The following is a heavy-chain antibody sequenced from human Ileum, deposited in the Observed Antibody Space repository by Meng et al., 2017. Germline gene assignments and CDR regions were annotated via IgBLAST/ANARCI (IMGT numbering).Heavy chain of an antibody. V-gene: IGHV4-31*01. CDR3: ARVRRGLGLRFDP. CDR2: IFYSGST. J-gene: IGHJ5*02. Sequence: QVQLEESGPGLTKPSQSLSLTCTVSGDSISSGGYYWGWIRQHPGKGLEWIGYIFYSGSTYYNSSLKRLINISVDTSKNQFPLKVSSVTAADTAVYYCARVRRGLGLRFDPWGQGTLVTVSS. D-gene: IGHD3/OR15-3a*01. CDR1: GDSISSGGYY.